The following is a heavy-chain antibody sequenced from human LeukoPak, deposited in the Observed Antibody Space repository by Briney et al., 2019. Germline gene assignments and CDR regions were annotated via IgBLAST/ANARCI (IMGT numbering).Heavy chain of an antibody. D-gene: IGHD2-2*02. CDR3: ATASVPGAIEGPFDALDS. CDR1: GGSFRYYD. CDR2: SIPLYATT. J-gene: IGHJ3*01. Sequence: SVKVSCKPSGGSFRYYDISWVRQAPGQGLEWMGRSIPLYATTKYAQRFQGRVTIITDASATTAYMELSSLRSEDTAVYYCATASVPGAIEGPFDALDSWGQGTMVTVSS. V-gene: IGHV1-69*05.